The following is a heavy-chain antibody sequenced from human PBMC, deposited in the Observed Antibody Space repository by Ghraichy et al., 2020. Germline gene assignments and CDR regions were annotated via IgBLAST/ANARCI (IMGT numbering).Heavy chain of an antibody. J-gene: IGHJ3*02. CDR1: GFTFSTYG. D-gene: IGHD1-7*01. CDR2: ISYDDGTNK. Sequence: GGSLRLSCVASGFTFSTYGMHWVRQAPGKGLEWVAVISYDDGTNKNYAESVKGRFTISRDNSKNTLFLQMNSLRPEDTAVYYCAKDLCNWNYCDDFDIWGQGTVVTVSS. V-gene: IGHV3-30*18. CDR3: AKDLCNWNYCDDFDI.